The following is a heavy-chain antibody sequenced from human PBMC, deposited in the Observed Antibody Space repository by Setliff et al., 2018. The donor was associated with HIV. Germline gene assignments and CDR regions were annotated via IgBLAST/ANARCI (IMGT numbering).Heavy chain of an antibody. D-gene: IGHD3-10*01. V-gene: IGHV1-18*01. CDR3: ASKGGSENYPDSDAFDI. Sequence: ASVKVSCKASGYTFTTYGISWVRQAPGQGPEWMGWISAYSGHTNYAQKFQGRVTMTTDTSTSTAYMELRSLRFDDTAVYYCASKGGSENYPDSDAFDIWGQGTLVTVSS. CDR2: ISAYSGHT. CDR1: GYTFTTYG. J-gene: IGHJ3*02.